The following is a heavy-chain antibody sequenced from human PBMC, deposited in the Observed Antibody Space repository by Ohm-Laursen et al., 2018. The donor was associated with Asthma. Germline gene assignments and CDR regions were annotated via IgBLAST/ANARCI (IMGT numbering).Heavy chain of an antibody. J-gene: IGHJ4*02. Sequence: GTLSLTCTASGGSISSSSYYWAWIRQPPGKGLEWIGSIYYSGSTYQNPSLKSRVTMSVDTSKNQFSLKLSSVTAADTAVYYCARQRRDGFAYWGQGTLVTVSS. D-gene: IGHD5-24*01. CDR3: ARQRRDGFAY. V-gene: IGHV4-39*01. CDR2: IYYSGST. CDR1: GGSISSSSYY.